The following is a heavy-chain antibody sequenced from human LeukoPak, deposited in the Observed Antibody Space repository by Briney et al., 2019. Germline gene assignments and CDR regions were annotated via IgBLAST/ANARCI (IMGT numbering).Heavy chain of an antibody. D-gene: IGHD2-2*01. CDR1: GYTFTSNY. CDR3: ARVATPRYCSTTSCYWKGRFDP. CDR2: ISPSGGST. V-gene: IGHV1-46*01. Sequence: ASVKVSCKAFGYTFTSNYMHWVRQAPGQGPEWMGVISPSGGSTTYAQKFQGRVTITADESTSTAYMELSSLRSEDTAVYYCARVATPRYCSTTSCYWKGRFDPWGQGTLVTVSS. J-gene: IGHJ5*02.